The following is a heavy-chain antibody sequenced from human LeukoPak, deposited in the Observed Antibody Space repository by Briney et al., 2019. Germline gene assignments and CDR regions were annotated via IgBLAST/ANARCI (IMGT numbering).Heavy chain of an antibody. CDR3: ARDMSGTYSFDY. V-gene: IGHV3-64D*06. CDR1: GFTLTWHV. J-gene: IGHJ4*02. D-gene: IGHD1-26*01. CDR2: IHHNVDIT. Sequence: GGSLRLSCSASGFTLTWHVMHWVRQAPGKALEYVSFIHHNVDITSYADSVRGRFTVSRDNSKNTLFLELSSLRTDDTAVYYCARDMSGTYSFDYWGQGTLVTVSS.